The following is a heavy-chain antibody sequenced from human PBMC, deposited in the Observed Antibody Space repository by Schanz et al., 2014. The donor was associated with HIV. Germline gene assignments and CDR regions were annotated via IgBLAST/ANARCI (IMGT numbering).Heavy chain of an antibody. J-gene: IGHJ2*01. V-gene: IGHV1-2*02. CDR3: ARSETIAARPVWYFDL. CDR1: GYTFSDYS. D-gene: IGHD6-6*01. CDR2: INTRTGDT. Sequence: QVQLVQSGAEVKMPGASVKVSCKSSGYTFSDYSMHWLRQAPGQGLEWMGWINTRTGDTIYAERLQGRVTLTRDTSINTAYMTLSRLGSDDTAVYYCARSETIAARPVWYFDLWGRGTLVTVSS.